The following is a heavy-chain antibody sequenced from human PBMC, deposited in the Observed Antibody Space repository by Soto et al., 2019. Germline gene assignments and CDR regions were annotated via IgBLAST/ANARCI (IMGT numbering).Heavy chain of an antibody. CDR2: IYYSGST. J-gene: IGHJ5*02. Sequence: SETLSLTCTVSGGSISSGGYYWSWIRQHPGKGLEWIGYIYYSGSTYYNPSLKSRVTISVDTSKNQFSLKLSSVTAADTAVYYCARRLAHYYDSSGYYHLGWFDPWGQGTLVTVSS. CDR3: ARRLAHYYDSSGYYHLGWFDP. V-gene: IGHV4-39*01. CDR1: GGSISSGGYY. D-gene: IGHD3-22*01.